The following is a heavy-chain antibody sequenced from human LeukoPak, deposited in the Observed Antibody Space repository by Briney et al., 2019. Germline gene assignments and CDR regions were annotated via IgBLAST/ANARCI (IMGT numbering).Heavy chain of an antibody. Sequence: GSLRLSCAASGFTFSSYAMHWVRQAPGKGLEWVAVISYDGSNKYYADSVKGRFTISRDNSKNTLYLQMNSLRAEDTAVYYCARSSDSGSGSYYMYPPNWFDPWGQGTLVTVSS. CDR3: ARSSDSGSGSYYMYPPNWFDP. CDR2: ISYDGSNK. CDR1: GFTFSSYA. D-gene: IGHD3-10*01. V-gene: IGHV3-30-3*01. J-gene: IGHJ5*02.